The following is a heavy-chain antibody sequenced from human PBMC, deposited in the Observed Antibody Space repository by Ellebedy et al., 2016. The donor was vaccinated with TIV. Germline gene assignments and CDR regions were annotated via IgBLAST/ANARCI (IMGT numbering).Heavy chain of an antibody. CDR2: IDHIGGT. V-gene: IGHV4-34*01. Sequence: MPGGSLRLSCAVYAGSFTTYYWNWIRQSPGKGLEWIGEIDHIGGTNYNPSCKSRVTVSADRSKNQFALRLSSVTAADTAVYFCARGRPQRRRVHGHTWLDPWGQGTLVTVSS. CDR1: AGSFTTYY. J-gene: IGHJ5*02. CDR3: ARGRPQRRRVHGHTWLDP.